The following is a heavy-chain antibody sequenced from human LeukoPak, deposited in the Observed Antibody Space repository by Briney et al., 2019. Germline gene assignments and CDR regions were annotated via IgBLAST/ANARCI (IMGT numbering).Heavy chain of an antibody. D-gene: IGHD1-26*01. Sequence: GGSLRLSCAASGFTFSSYPMNWVRQAPGKGLEWISYINSDSSIVYYADSVRGRLTISRDNAKQSLYVQMNSLRDEDTAVYYCAKGGKWDVTPFDYWGQGTLVTVSS. CDR1: GFTFSSYP. J-gene: IGHJ4*02. V-gene: IGHV3-48*02. CDR3: AKGGKWDVTPFDY. CDR2: INSDSSIV.